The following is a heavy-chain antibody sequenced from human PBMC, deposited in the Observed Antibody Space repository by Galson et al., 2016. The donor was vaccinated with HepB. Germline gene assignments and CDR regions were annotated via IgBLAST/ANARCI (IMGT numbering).Heavy chain of an antibody. J-gene: IGHJ4*02. CDR1: GGSISSTNW. V-gene: IGHV4-4*02. D-gene: IGHD6-19*01. CDR3: SRDSGGWYFYY. CDR2: IYHGGDT. Sequence: SETLSLTCTVSGGSISSTNWWSWVRQPPGKGLEWIGEIYHGGDTNYNPSLPSLKSRVTISVDKSKNHFSLKLSSVTAADTAVYYCSRDSGGWYFYYWGQGTLVTVSS.